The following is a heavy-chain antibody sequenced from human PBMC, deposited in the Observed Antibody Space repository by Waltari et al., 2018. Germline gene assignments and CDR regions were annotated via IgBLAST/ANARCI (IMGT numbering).Heavy chain of an antibody. CDR1: GYSFTDFH. CDR3: ASIGRDFVWGSYRY. J-gene: IGHJ4*02. CDR2: INPNTGFT. V-gene: IGHV1-2*02. Sequence: VSCKASGYSFTDFHLHWVRQAPGQGLVWLGWINPNTGFTKYAPDFQARVTMTRDTSVDTAYMELTNLRSDDTAVYFCASIGRDFVWGSYRYWGQGSLVTVSS. D-gene: IGHD3-16*02.